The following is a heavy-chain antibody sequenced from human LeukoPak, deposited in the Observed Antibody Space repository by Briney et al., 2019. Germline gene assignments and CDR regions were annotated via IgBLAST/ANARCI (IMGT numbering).Heavy chain of an antibody. D-gene: IGHD3-22*01. CDR1: GGSISSYY. CDR2: IYHSGST. V-gene: IGHV4-59*08. Sequence: SETLSLTCTVSGGSISSYYWSWIRQPPGKGLEWIGNIYHSGSTYYNPSLKSRVTISVDTSKNQFSLKLRSVTAADTAVYYCASGTETMIHSSWFDPWGQGTLVTVSS. CDR3: ASGTETMIHSSWFDP. J-gene: IGHJ5*02.